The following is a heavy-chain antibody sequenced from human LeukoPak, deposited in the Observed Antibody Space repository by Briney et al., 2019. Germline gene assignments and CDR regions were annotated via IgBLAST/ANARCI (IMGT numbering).Heavy chain of an antibody. CDR3: ARGGLSSGWNY. Sequence: KPSETLSLTRTVSGGSVSSGSYFWSWIRQPPGKGLEWIGFIYYSGNTKYNPSLESRTTISVDTSKNQFSLKLTSLTTADTAVYYCARGGLSSGWNYWGRGALVTVSS. V-gene: IGHV4-61*01. J-gene: IGHJ4*02. CDR1: GGSVSSGSYF. D-gene: IGHD6-19*01. CDR2: IYYSGNT.